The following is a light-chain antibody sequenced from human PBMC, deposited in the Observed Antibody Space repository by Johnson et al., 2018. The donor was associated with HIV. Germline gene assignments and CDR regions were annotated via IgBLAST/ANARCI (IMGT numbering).Light chain of an antibody. CDR2: DNN. CDR3: GTWDSSLSAEV. Sequence: QSVFTQPPSMSAAPGQKVTISCSGSSSNIGNNYVSWYQQLPGTAPKLLIYDNNKRPSGIPDRFSGSKSGTSATLGITGLQTGDEADYYCGTWDSSLSAEVFGTGTKVTVL. V-gene: IGLV1-51*01. J-gene: IGLJ1*01. CDR1: SSNIGNNY.